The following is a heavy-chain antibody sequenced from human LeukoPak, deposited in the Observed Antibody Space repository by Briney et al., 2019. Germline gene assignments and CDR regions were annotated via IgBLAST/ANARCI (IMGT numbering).Heavy chain of an antibody. CDR2: ISTNGGST. J-gene: IGHJ4*02. CDR3: VKGSAGSRPYYFDY. V-gene: IGHV3-23*01. D-gene: IGHD6-13*01. Sequence: PGRSLRLSRAASGFTLSIYAMGWVRQAPGEGLEWVSAISTNGGSTYFADSVKGRFTITRENSKNTLSLEMNSRRPEDTAVYDCVKGSAGSRPYYFDYWGRGTLLSVCS. CDR1: GFTLSIYA.